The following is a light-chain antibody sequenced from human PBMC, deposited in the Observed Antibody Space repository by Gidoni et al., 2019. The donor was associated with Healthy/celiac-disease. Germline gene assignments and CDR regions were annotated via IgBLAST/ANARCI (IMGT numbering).Light chain of an antibody. CDR2: AAS. V-gene: IGKV1-16*02. Sequence: RVTITCRAIQVISNYLAWFQQKPGKDPKSLIYAASSLQSGVPSKFSGSGPGTDFTLTISSLQQEDFATNYCKQYNSNPPLTFGGGTKVEIK. J-gene: IGKJ4*01. CDR1: QVISNY. CDR3: KQYNSNPPLT.